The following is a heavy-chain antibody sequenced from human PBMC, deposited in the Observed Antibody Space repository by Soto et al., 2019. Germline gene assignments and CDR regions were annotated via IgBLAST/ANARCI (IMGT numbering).Heavy chain of an antibody. V-gene: IGHV1-3*01. CDR2: INAGNGNT. D-gene: IGHD2-2*01. CDR3: ARGPIVVTAVVV. CDR1: GYTFTSYA. J-gene: IGHJ6*02. Sequence: ASVKVSCKASGYTFTSYAMHWVRQAPGQRLEWMGWINAGNGNTKYSQKFQGRVTITRDTSASTAYMELSSLRSEDTAVYYCARGPIVVTAVVVWGQGNTVTVS.